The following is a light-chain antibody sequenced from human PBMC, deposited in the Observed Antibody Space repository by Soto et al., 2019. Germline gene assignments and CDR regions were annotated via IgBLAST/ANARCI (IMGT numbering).Light chain of an antibody. CDR1: QSVSST. CDR3: QPYNNWPLT. Sequence: IEMTQSPATLSVSPGERATLSCRASQSVSSTLVWYQQKPGQAPRLLIYGASTRVTGIPARFSGSGSGTEFTLTISSLQSEDFAIYYCQPYNNWPLTFGGGTKVDIK. J-gene: IGKJ4*01. V-gene: IGKV3-15*01. CDR2: GAS.